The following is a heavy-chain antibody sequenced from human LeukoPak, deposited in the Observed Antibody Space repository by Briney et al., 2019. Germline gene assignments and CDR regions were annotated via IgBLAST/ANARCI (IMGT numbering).Heavy chain of an antibody. CDR2: ISWNSGSI. V-gene: IGHV3-9*01. D-gene: IGHD5-18*01. J-gene: IGHJ4*02. CDR1: GYTFDDYA. CDR3: AKGHTYGLGESYLDI. Sequence: GGSLRLSCEASGYTFDDYAMHWVRQAPGKGLEWVSGISWNSGSIGYADSVKGRFSISRDNGKNSLYLQMNSPRTEDTALYYCAKGHTYGLGESYLDIWGQGTLVSVSS.